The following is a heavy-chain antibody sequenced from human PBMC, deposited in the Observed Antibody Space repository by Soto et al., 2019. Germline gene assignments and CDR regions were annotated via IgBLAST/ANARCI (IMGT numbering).Heavy chain of an antibody. V-gene: IGHV1-69*13. Sequence: SVKVSCKASGGTFSSYAISWVRQAPGQGLEWMGGIIPIFGTANYAQKFQGRVTITADESTSTAYMELSSLRSEDTAVYYCATPGGFNTNALDYYYGMDVWGQGTTVTVSS. D-gene: IGHD2-8*01. CDR1: GGTFSSYA. CDR2: IIPIFGTA. CDR3: ATPGGFNTNALDYYYGMDV. J-gene: IGHJ6*02.